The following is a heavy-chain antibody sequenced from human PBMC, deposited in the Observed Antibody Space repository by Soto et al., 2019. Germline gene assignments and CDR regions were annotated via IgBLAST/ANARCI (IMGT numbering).Heavy chain of an antibody. CDR2: IGGNGGST. Sequence: GGSLRLSCAASGFTFSSYAMSWVRLAPGKGLEWVSAIGGNGGSTYYADSVKGRFTISRDTTKNTLYLQMNGLGAEDTAVYYCAKNSGYDYYDSNGIDYWGQGTLVTVSS. V-gene: IGHV3-23*01. J-gene: IGHJ4*02. CDR3: AKNSGYDYYDSNGIDY. CDR1: GFTFSSYA. D-gene: IGHD5-12*01.